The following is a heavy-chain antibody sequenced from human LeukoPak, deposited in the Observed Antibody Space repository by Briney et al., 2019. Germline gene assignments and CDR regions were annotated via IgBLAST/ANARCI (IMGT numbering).Heavy chain of an antibody. D-gene: IGHD3-22*01. CDR2: INQDGSDQ. V-gene: IGHV3-7*04. CDR1: GFTFTTKW. Sequence: GGSLILSCAASGFTFTTKWMSWVRQAPGKGLEWVATINQDGSDQYYVDSVKGRFTVSRDNAKNSLDLQMNSLRAEDTAVYYCARDYSSGRDFWGQGTLVTVSS. J-gene: IGHJ4*02. CDR3: ARDYSSGRDF.